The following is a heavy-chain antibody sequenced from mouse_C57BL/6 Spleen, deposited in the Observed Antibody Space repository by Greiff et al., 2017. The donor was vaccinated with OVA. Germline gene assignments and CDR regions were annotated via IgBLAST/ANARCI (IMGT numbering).Heavy chain of an antibody. CDR3: ARHDGYYPFAY. J-gene: IGHJ3*01. V-gene: IGHV3-6*01. CDR1: GYSITSGYY. D-gene: IGHD2-3*01. CDR2: ISYDGSN. Sequence: EVQRVESGPGLVKPSQSLSLTCSVTGYSITSGYYWNWIRQFPGNKLEWMGYISYDGSNNYNPSLKNRISITRDTSKNQFFLKLNSVTTEDTATYYCARHDGYYPFAYWGQGTLVTVSA.